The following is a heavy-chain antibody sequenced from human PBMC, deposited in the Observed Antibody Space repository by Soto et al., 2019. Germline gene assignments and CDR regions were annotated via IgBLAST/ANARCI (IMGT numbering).Heavy chain of an antibody. CDR1: GGSISSSSYY. CDR3: ARLSTYYYGSGSYYSSGRYYYGMDV. J-gene: IGHJ6*02. V-gene: IGHV4-39*01. D-gene: IGHD3-10*01. CDR2: IYYSGST. Sequence: SETLSLTCTVSGGSISSSSYYWGWIRQPPGKGLEWIGSIYYSGSTYYNPSLKSRVTISVDTSKNQFSLKLSSVTAADTAVYYCARLSTYYYGSGSYYSSGRYYYGMDVWGQGTTVTVS.